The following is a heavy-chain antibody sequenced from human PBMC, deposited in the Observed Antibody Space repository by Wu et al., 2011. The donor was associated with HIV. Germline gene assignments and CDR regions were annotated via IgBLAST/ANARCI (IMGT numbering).Heavy chain of an antibody. CDR3: ARGRFLEWLSSGDGFDI. V-gene: IGHV1-69*06. Sequence: GGHSQEAILSIGCDRPLDKDLSRVDGIIPGFGTANYAQKLQGRATIIADKSATTVYMELISLKSEDTAVYYCARGRFLEWLSSGDGFDIWGQGTTVIVSS. J-gene: IGHJ3*02. D-gene: IGHD3-3*01. CDR2: IIPGFGTA. CDR1: GGHSQEAIL.